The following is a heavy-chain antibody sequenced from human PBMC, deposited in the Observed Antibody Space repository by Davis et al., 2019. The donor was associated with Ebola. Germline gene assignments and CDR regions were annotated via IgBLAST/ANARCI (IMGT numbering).Heavy chain of an antibody. CDR3: ARGRWLTGYYFDY. CDR2: IKQDGSEK. V-gene: IGHV3-7*03. J-gene: IGHJ4*02. D-gene: IGHD5-24*01. Sequence: GESLKISCAASGFTFSSYWMSWVRQAPGKGLEWVANIKQDGSEKYYVDSVKGRFTISRDNAKNSLYLQMNSLRAEDTAVYYCARGRWLTGYYFDYWGQGTLVTVSS. CDR1: GFTFSSYW.